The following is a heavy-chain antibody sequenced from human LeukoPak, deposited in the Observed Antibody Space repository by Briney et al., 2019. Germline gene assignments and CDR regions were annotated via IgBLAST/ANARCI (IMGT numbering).Heavy chain of an antibody. CDR3: AKDDTWNRGSFDY. V-gene: IGHV3-23*01. Sequence: TGGSLRLSCAASGFTFTSYAMSWVRQAPGKGLEWVSVIRGSGGSTYYADSVKGRFTISRDNSKNTLYLQMNSLRAEDTAVYYCAKDDTWNRGSFDYWGQGTLVTVPP. CDR1: GFTFTSYA. J-gene: IGHJ4*02. D-gene: IGHD1-1*01. CDR2: IRGSGGST.